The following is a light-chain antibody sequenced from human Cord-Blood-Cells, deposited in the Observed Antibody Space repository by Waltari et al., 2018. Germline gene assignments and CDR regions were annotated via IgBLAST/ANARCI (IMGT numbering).Light chain of an antibody. J-gene: IGKJ3*01. CDR1: QSVSSSY. CDR2: GAS. V-gene: IGKV3-20*01. CDR3: QQYGSSPPFT. Sequence: EIVLTQSPGTLSLSPGERATLPCRARQSVSSSYLAWYQQKPGQAPRLLIYGASSRATGIPDRFSGSGSGTDFTLTISRLEPEDFAVYYCQQYGSSPPFTFGPGTKVDIK.